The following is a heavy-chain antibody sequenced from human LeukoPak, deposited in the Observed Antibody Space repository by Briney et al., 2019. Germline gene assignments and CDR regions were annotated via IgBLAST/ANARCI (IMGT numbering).Heavy chain of an antibody. Sequence: GASVKVSCKASGYTFTNYGITWVRQAPGLGLEWMGWVSGDSSNTNLAQRFQARVTMTTDTSTNTAYMELRSLKSDDTAVYYCGRDLLGCSGGACYSSDFWGQGTQVTVSS. CDR3: GRDLLGCSGGACYSSDF. D-gene: IGHD2-15*01. CDR1: GYTFTNYG. J-gene: IGHJ4*02. V-gene: IGHV1-18*01. CDR2: VSGDSSNT.